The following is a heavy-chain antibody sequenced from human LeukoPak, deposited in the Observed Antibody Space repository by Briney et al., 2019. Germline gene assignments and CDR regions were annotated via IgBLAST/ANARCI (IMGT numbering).Heavy chain of an antibody. V-gene: IGHV1-18*01. Sequence: ASVKVSCKATGYTFSMYGISWVRQAPGQGLEWMGWISVSNRDTNYAQNLQGRVIMTTDTSTNTAFMELRNLRSDDTAVYYCAREGVFYYDSDGYYPFDYWGQGTLVTVSS. D-gene: IGHD3-22*01. J-gene: IGHJ4*02. CDR3: AREGVFYYDSDGYYPFDY. CDR1: GYTFSMYG. CDR2: ISVSNRDT.